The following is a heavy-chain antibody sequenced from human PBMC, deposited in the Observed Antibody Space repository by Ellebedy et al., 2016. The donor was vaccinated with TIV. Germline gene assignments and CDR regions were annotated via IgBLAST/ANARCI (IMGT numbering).Heavy chain of an antibody. CDR1: GYSFTSYP. CDR3: ARGTSNWFDA. CDR2: INTVNDNT. Sequence: AASVKVSCKSSGYSFTSYPTHWVRQAPGQSLGWMGWINTVNDNTRHLQKFQGRVAFTRDSSAGVAYMELSGLTSDDTALYFCARGTSNWFDAWGQGTLVTVSS. V-gene: IGHV1-3*04. J-gene: IGHJ5*02.